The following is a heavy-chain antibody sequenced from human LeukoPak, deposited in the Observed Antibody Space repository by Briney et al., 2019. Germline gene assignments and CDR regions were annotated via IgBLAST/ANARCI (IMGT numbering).Heavy chain of an antibody. J-gene: IGHJ6*03. CDR3: ARVSNPYYDILTGYLGYYYYMDV. Sequence: SETLSLTCTVSGGSISSYYWSWIRQPPGKGLEWIGYIYYSGSTNYNPSLKSRVTISVDTSKNQFSLKLSSVTAADTAVYYCARVSNPYYDILTGYLGYYYYMDVWGKGTTVTISS. D-gene: IGHD3-9*01. CDR1: GGSISSYY. CDR2: IYYSGST. V-gene: IGHV4-59*01.